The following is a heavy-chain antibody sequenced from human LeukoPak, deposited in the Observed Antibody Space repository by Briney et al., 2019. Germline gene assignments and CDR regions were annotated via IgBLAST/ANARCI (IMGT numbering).Heavy chain of an antibody. D-gene: IGHD3-9*01. CDR3: ARGHYDILTGYPANYFDY. CDR2: IIPIFGTA. Sequence: SVKVSCKASGGTFSSYAISWVRQAPGQGLEWMGGIIPIFGTANYAQKFQGRVTITTDESTSTAYMELSSLRSEDTAVYYCARGHYDILTGYPANYFDYWDQGTLVTVSS. J-gene: IGHJ4*02. V-gene: IGHV1-69*05. CDR1: GGTFSSYA.